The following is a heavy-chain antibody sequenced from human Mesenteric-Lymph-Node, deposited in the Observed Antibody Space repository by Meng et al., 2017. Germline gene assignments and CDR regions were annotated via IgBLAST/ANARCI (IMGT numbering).Heavy chain of an antibody. V-gene: IGHV3-74*01. J-gene: IGHJ4*02. CDR1: GFXFSSYW. D-gene: IGHD1-26*01. CDR2: INSDGRTT. Sequence: VASXXGLLPPGGXRRLSCAASGFXFSSYWMHWVRQAPGKGLVWVSRINSDGRTTSYADSVKGRFTISRDNAKNTLYLQMNSLRAEDTAVYYCARTRGVGAVIRWGQGTLVTVSS. CDR3: ARTRGVGAVIR.